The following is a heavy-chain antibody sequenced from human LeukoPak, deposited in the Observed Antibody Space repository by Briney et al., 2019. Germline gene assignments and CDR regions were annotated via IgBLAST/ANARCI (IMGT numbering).Heavy chain of an antibody. CDR2: INAGNGNT. V-gene: IGHV1-3*01. CDR3: AKEKYGDYVGYYYYGMDV. J-gene: IGHJ6*02. D-gene: IGHD4-17*01. Sequence: ASVKVSCKASGYTFTSYAMHWVRQAPGQRLEWMGWINAGNGNTKYSQKFQGRVTITRDTSASTAYMELSSLRSEDTAVYYCAKEKYGDYVGYYYYGMDVWGQGTTVTVSS. CDR1: GYTFTSYA.